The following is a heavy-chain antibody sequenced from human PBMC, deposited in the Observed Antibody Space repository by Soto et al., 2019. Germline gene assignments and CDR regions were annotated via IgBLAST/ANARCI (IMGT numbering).Heavy chain of an antibody. CDR1: GDTVSSSYT. D-gene: IGHD4-17*01. J-gene: IGHJ4*02. CDR3: ATTPPRTTATAYYFDY. Sequence: SVKVSCKASGDTVSSSYTISWVGLAPVQGLGWRGGITPVVDTTHYAQKFQDRVTIGSYESAKITYMWLSSVRSHDTALYYGATTPPRTTATAYYFDYWGRG. V-gene: IGHV1-69*13. CDR2: ITPVVDTT.